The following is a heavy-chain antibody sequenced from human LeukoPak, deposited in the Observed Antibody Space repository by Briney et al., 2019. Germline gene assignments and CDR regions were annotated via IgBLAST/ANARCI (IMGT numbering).Heavy chain of an antibody. CDR1: GGSSSGYY. CDR2: INHSGST. J-gene: IGHJ3*02. CDR3: ARGAPSVSVDGMRDAFDI. V-gene: IGHV4-34*01. Sequence: PSETLSLTCAVDGGSSSGYYWSWIRQPPGKGLEWIGEINHSGSTNYNPSLKSRLTISVDTSKNQFSLKLSSVTAADTAVYYCARGAPSVSVDGMRDAFDIWGQGTMVTVSS. D-gene: IGHD6-13*01.